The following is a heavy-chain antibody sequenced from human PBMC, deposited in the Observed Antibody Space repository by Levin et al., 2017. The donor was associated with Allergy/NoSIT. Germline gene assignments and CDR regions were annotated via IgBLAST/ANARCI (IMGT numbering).Heavy chain of an antibody. V-gene: IGHV3-48*01. Sequence: GGSLRLSCAASGFTFSSYSMNWVRQAPGKGLEWVSYISSSSSTIYYADSVKGRCTISRDDAKNSLYLQMNSLRAEDTAVYYCARETGRWFDPWGQGTLVTVSS. CDR1: GFTFSSYS. D-gene: IGHD1-1*01. J-gene: IGHJ5*02. CDR2: ISSSSSTI. CDR3: ARETGRWFDP.